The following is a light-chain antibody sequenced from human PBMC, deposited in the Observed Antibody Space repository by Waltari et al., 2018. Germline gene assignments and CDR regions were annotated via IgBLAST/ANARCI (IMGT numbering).Light chain of an antibody. Sequence: SYELTQPPSVSVSPGQTTSITCSGDKLGDKYACWYQQKPGQSPVLVIYQDSKRPSGIPERLSGATSGNTATLTISGTQAMDEADYYCQAWDSSTANYVFGTGTKVTVL. CDR1: KLGDKY. V-gene: IGLV3-1*01. CDR3: QAWDSSTANYV. CDR2: QDS. J-gene: IGLJ1*01.